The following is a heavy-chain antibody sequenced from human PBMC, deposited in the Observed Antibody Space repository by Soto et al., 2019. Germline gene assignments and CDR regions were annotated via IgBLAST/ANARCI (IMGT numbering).Heavy chain of an antibody. Sequence: QVTLKESGPTLVRPTQTLTLTCTFSGFSFRTSGVGVGWIRQPPGKALEWLALIYWNDDRRNSPSLKDRVTTTKNTTKTQVVLTLTNVDTADTGSYYCAHRRGGYGVVTPFNYWGQGTPVTVSS. V-gene: IGHV2-5*01. J-gene: IGHJ4*02. CDR1: GFSFRTSGVG. D-gene: IGHD3-3*01. CDR2: IYWNDDR. CDR3: AHRRGGYGVVTPFNY.